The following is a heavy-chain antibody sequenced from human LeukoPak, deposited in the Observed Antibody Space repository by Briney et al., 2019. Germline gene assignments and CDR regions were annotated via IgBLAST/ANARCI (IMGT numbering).Heavy chain of an antibody. J-gene: IGHJ5*02. CDR1: GASVSSASY. Sequence: PSETLSLTCTVSGASVSSASYWSWIRQPPGKGVEWIAHIYNGVNTNYNPSLKSRVTISVDTSKNQFSLRLNSVTAADTAVYYCARRRAFNSGAFDPWGQGSLVTVSP. D-gene: IGHD1-26*01. V-gene: IGHV4-61*01. CDR3: ARRRAFNSGAFDP. CDR2: IYNGVNT.